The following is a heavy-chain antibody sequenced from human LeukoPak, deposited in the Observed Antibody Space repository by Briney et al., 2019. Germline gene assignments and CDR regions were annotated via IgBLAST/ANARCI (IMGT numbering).Heavy chain of an antibody. V-gene: IGHV3-33*06. CDR1: GFTFSSYG. J-gene: IGHJ4*02. D-gene: IGHD6-19*01. CDR2: IWYDGSNK. Sequence: GGSLRLSCAASGFTFSSYGMHWVRQAPGKGLEWVAVIWYDGSNKYYADSVKGRFTISRGNSKNTLYLQMNSLRAEDTAVYYCAKVGYSSSPDYWGQGTLVTVSS. CDR3: AKVGYSSSPDY.